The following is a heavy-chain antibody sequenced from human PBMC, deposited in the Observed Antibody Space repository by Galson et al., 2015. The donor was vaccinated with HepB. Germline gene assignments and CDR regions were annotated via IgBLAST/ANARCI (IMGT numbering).Heavy chain of an antibody. J-gene: IGHJ4*02. Sequence: SVKVSCKASGYTFTMYAMHWVRQAPGQRPEWMGWINVGNGNTKYSQKFQGRVTITRDTSARTAYMELGSLKSEDTAVYYYARSGRFGIAAADHGLYWGQGTLVTASS. CDR1: GYTFTMYA. CDR3: ARSGRFGIAAADHGLY. D-gene: IGHD6-13*01. V-gene: IGHV1-3*01. CDR2: INVGNGNT.